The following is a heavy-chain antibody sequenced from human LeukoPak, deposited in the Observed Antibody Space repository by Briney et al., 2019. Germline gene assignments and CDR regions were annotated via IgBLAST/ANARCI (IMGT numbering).Heavy chain of an antibody. CDR3: ARPGDIAVTGMVDV. D-gene: IGHD6-19*01. J-gene: IGHJ6*02. CDR1: GFAVSSKH. V-gene: IGHV3-53*01. CDR2: IYSSDRT. Sequence: GGSLRLSYAASGFAVSSKHMSWVRQAPGKGLEWVSVIYSSDRTYYADSVKGRFTISRDNSKNTVYLQMNSLRAEDTAVYYCARPGDIAVTGMVDVWGQGTTVTVSS.